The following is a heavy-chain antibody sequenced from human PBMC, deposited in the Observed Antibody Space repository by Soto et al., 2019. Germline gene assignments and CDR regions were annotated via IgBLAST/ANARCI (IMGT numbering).Heavy chain of an antibody. Sequence: PSETLSLTCAVYGGSFSGYYWSWIRQPPGKGLEWIGEINHSGSTNYNPSLKSRVTISVDTSKNQFSLKLSSVTAADTAVYYCARGIAARLDFDYWGQGTLVTVSS. D-gene: IGHD6-6*01. J-gene: IGHJ4*02. CDR3: ARGIAARLDFDY. CDR1: GGSFSGYY. CDR2: INHSGST. V-gene: IGHV4-34*01.